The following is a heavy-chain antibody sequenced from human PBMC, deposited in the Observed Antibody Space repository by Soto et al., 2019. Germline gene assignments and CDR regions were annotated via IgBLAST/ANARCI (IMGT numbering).Heavy chain of an antibody. D-gene: IGHD6-13*01. J-gene: IGHJ3*02. CDR2: IKSKTDGGTT. CDR1: GFTFSNAW. CDR3: TQELGIKAFDI. Sequence: GGSLRLSCAASGFTFSNAWMSWVRQAPGKGLEWVGRIKSKTDGGTTDYAAPVKGRFTISRDDSKNTLYLQMNSLKTEDTAVYYCTQELGIKAFDIWGQGTMVTVSS. V-gene: IGHV3-15*01.